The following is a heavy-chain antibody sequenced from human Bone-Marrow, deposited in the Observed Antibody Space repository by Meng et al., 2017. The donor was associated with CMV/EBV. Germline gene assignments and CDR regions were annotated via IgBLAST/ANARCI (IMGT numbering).Heavy chain of an antibody. CDR3: AREGLLSSGELNSAFDM. V-gene: IGHV4-4*02. J-gene: IGHJ3*02. CDR1: GDSISSSTW. Sequence: GSLRLSCTVSGDSISSSTWWDWVRQSPGKGLEWIGEIHLSGYTNYNPSLKSRVTMSIDKSKNQFFLRLRSVTAADTAVYYCAREGLLSSGELNSAFDMWGQGTTVTVSS. D-gene: IGHD3-16*01. CDR2: IHLSGYT.